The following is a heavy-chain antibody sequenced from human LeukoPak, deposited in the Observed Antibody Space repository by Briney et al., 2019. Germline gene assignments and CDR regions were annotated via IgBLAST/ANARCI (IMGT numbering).Heavy chain of an antibody. CDR1: GYTFTGYY. J-gene: IGHJ4*02. CDR2: INPNSGGT. Sequence: ASVTVSCKASGYTFTGYYMHWVRQAPGQGLEWMGWINPNSGGTNYAQKFQGRVTMTRDTSISTAYMELSRLRSDDTAVYYCARVSDRYNWNDFKRYFDYWGQGTLVTVSS. CDR3: ARVSDRYNWNDFKRYFDY. V-gene: IGHV1-2*02. D-gene: IGHD1-20*01.